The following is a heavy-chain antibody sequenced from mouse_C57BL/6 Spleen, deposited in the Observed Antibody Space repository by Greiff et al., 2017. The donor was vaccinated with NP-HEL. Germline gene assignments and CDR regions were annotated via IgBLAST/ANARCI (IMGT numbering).Heavy chain of an antibody. D-gene: IGHD4-1*01. V-gene: IGHV1-26*01. Sequence: EVQLQQSGPELVKPGASVKISCKASGYTFTDYYMNWVKQSHGKSLEWIGDINPNNGGTSYNQKFKGKATLTVDKSSSTAYMELRSLTSEDSAVYYCARGGGTGAYYFDYWGQGTTLTVSS. CDR1: GYTFTDYY. CDR3: ARGGGTGAYYFDY. J-gene: IGHJ2*01. CDR2: INPNNGGT.